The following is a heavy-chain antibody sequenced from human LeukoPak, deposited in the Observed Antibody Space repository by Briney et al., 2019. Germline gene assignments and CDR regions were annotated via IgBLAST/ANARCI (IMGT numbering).Heavy chain of an antibody. V-gene: IGHV3-23*01. D-gene: IGHD1-14*01. J-gene: IGHJ6*03. CDR3: AKDPEPSDYYYYYMDV. CDR2: ISGSGGST. Sequence: GGSLRLSCAASGFTFSSYAMSWVRRAPGKGLEWVSAISGSGGSTYYADSVKGRFTISRDNSKNTLYLQMNSLRAEDTAVYYCAKDPEPSDYYYYYMDVWGKGTTVTVSS. CDR1: GFTFSSYA.